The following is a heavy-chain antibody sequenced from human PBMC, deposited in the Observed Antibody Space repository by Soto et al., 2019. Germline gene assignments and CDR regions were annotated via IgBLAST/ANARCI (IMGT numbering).Heavy chain of an antibody. V-gene: IGHV4-30-2*01. Sequence: QLQLLESGSGLVKPSHTLSLTCAVSGGCISSGGYSWGWIRQPPGKGLEWIGYIYHSVSTYYNPSLKSRVTISVDRSKNQFSLRLSSVTAADTAVYYCARVPDYWGQGTLVTVSS. CDR2: IYHSVST. J-gene: IGHJ4*02. CDR1: GGCISSGGYS. CDR3: ARVPDY.